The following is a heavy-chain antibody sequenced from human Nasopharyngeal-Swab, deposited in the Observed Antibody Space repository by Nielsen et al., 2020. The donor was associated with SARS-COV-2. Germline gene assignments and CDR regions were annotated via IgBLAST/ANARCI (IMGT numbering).Heavy chain of an antibody. J-gene: IGHJ4*03. CDR2: IYSGGTT. CDR3: ARVANHSMDS. D-gene: IGHD1-14*01. CDR1: GFIVSSNY. Sequence: GESLKISCAASGFIVSSNYMSWVRQAPGKGLEWVSIIYSGGTTYYADSVRGRFTISRDNSKNTLSLQMSSLRAEDTAVYYCARVANHSMDSWGHGTLVTVSS. V-gene: IGHV3-53*01.